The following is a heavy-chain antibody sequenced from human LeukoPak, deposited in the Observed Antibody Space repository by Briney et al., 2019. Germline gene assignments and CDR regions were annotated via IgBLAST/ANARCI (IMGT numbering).Heavy chain of an antibody. CDR1: GFTVSSTY. CDR2: ISSSSSTI. J-gene: IGHJ4*02. D-gene: IGHD3-22*01. V-gene: IGHV3-48*01. Sequence: PGGSLRLSCAASGFTVSSTYMSWVRQAPGKGLEWVSYISSSSSTIYYADSVKGRFTISRDNAKNSLYLQMNSLRAEDTAVYYCAREGPYYYDSSGYYPGGWGQGTLVTVSS. CDR3: AREGPYYYDSSGYYPGG.